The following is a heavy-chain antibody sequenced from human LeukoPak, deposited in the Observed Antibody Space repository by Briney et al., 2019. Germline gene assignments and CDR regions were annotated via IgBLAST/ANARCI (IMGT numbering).Heavy chain of an antibody. J-gene: IGHJ4*02. D-gene: IGHD1-14*01. Sequence: SETLSLTCTVSGGSISSYYWSWIRQPPGKGLEWIGYIYTSGSTNYNPSLKSRVTISVDTSKNQFSLKLSSVIAADTAVYYCARHADFTGPLGYFDYWGQGTLVTVSS. CDR3: ARHADFTGPLGYFDY. CDR2: IYTSGST. V-gene: IGHV4-4*09. CDR1: GGSISSYY.